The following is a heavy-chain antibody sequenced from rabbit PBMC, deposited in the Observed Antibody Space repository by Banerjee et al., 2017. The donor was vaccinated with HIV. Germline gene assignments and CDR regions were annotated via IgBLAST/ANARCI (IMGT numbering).Heavy chain of an antibody. CDR1: GFSFSSSYY. CDR2: IYTGSSGST. CDR3: ARGYVLYAGGGGATAYNF. J-gene: IGHJ4*01. V-gene: IGHV1S45*01. D-gene: IGHD4-2*01. Sequence: QEQLEESGGDLVKPEGSLTLTCTASGFSFSSSYYMCRVHQAPGKGLEWIACIYTGSSGSTYYASWAKGRFTISKTSSTTVTLQMTSLTAADTATYFCARGYVLYAGGGGATAYNFWGQGTLVTVS.